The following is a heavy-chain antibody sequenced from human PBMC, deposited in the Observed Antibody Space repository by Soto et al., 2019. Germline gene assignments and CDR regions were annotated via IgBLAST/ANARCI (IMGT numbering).Heavy chain of an antibody. D-gene: IGHD3-10*01. Sequence: SETLSLTCAVYGGSFSGYYWSWIRQPPGKGLEWIGEINHSGSTNYNPSLKSRVTISVDTSKNQFSLMLSSVTAADTAVFYCARALYGSGYMDVWGKGTTVTVSS. J-gene: IGHJ6*03. CDR3: ARALYGSGYMDV. CDR1: GGSFSGYY. V-gene: IGHV4-34*01. CDR2: INHSGST.